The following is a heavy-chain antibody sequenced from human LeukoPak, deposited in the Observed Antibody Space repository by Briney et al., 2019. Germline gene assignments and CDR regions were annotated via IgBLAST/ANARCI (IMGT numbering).Heavy chain of an antibody. CDR1: GGSISSYF. CDR2: IYYSGST. J-gene: IGHJ4*02. CDR3: ATGYSSGWYYFDY. Sequence: SETLSLTCTVSGGSISSYFWSWIRQPPGKGLEWIGYIYYSGSTNYNPSLKSRVTISVDTSKNQFSLKLSSVTAADTAVYYCATGYSSGWYYFDYWGQGTLVTVSS. D-gene: IGHD6-19*01. V-gene: IGHV4-59*01.